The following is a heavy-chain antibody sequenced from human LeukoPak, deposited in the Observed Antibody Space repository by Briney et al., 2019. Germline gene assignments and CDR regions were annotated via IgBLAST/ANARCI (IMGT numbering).Heavy chain of an antibody. D-gene: IGHD3-22*01. CDR3: ARGRYYDSSGYFDY. J-gene: IGHJ4*02. CDR2: ISYDGSNK. CDR1: GFTFSSYA. Sequence: GRSLRLSCPAAGFTFSSYAMHWVRQAPGKGLEWVAVISYDGSNKYYADSVKGRFTISRDNSKNTLYLQMNSLRAEDTAVYYCARGRYYDSSGYFDYWGQGTLVTVSS. V-gene: IGHV3-30*04.